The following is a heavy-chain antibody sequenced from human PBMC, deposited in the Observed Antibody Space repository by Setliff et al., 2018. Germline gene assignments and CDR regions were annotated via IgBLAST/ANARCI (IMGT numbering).Heavy chain of an antibody. J-gene: IGHJ3*02. CDR3: ASPRRDDLDSPFDAFDI. V-gene: IGHV4-39*02. D-gene: IGHD3-3*01. CDR1: GGSISSGSHY. Sequence: SETLSLTCTVSGGSISSGSHYWGWIRQPPGKGLEWIATIYHKGRTYYNPSLDSRVTISLDTSKNHFSLRLSSVTAADTAVYYCASPRRDDLDSPFDAFDIWGQGTKVTVSS. CDR2: IYHKGRT.